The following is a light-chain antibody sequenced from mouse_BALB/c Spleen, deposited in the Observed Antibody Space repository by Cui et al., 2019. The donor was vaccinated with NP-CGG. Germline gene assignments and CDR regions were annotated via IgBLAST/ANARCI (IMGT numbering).Light chain of an antibody. J-gene: IGLJ1*01. CDR1: TGAVTTSNY. V-gene: IGLV1*01. CDR2: GTN. Sequence: QAVVTQESALTTSPGETVTLTCRSSTGAVTTSNYANWVQEKPDHLFTGLIGGTNNRVPGVPARFSGSLIGDKAALTITGAQTEDEAIYFCALWYSTHWVFGGGTKLTVL. CDR3: ALWYSTHWV.